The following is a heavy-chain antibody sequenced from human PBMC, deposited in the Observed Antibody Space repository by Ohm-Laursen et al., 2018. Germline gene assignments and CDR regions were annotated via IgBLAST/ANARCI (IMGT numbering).Heavy chain of an antibody. CDR2: ISSSGSTI. D-gene: IGHD5-12*01. Sequence: SLRLSCSASGFTFSDYYMSWIRQAPGKGLEWVSYISSSGSTIYYADSVKGRFTISRDNSKNTLYLQMNSLRADDTAVYYCAKHRSATWVHKRFDYWGQGTPVTVSS. CDR1: GFTFSDYY. CDR3: AKHRSATWVHKRFDY. J-gene: IGHJ4*02. V-gene: IGHV3-11*01.